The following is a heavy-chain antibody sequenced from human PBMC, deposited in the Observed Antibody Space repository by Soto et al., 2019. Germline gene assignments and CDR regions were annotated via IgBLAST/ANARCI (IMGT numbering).Heavy chain of an antibody. Sequence: GALRLYCAASGFTVDTYWMNWVRQAPGKGPEWLSGINSDGTISSYADSVKGRFTNSRDNARNTLSLQMNSLRADDTAVYYCARLSGDHSAFFSYGMDAWGQGTTVTVSS. D-gene: IGHD2-21*01. V-gene: IGHV3-74*01. CDR1: GFTVDTYW. CDR2: INSDGTIS. J-gene: IGHJ6*02. CDR3: ARLSGDHSAFFSYGMDA.